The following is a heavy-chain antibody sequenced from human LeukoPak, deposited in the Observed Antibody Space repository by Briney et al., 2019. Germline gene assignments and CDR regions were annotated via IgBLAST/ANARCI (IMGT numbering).Heavy chain of an antibody. J-gene: IGHJ4*02. CDR3: AKDPSDFLVDC. Sequence: GGSLRLSCAASGFTSTPSELNWVRQAPGKGLQWVAAISGSGGTTYYADSVKGRFTISRDNSKNTVYLQLSSLRAEDTAVYYCAKDPSDFLVDCWGQGTLVTVSS. D-gene: IGHD2-21*02. V-gene: IGHV3-23*01. CDR2: ISGSGGTT. CDR1: GFTSTPSE.